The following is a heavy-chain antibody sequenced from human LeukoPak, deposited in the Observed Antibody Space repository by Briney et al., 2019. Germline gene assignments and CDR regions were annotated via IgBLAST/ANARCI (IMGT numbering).Heavy chain of an antibody. V-gene: IGHV3-30-3*01. J-gene: IGHJ4*02. CDR2: ISYDGTNK. CDR3: ARGLYCSGESCFPY. Sequence: GGSLRLSCAASGFTFSSCDMHWVRQTPSKGLQWVALISYDGTNKYYADSVKGRFTVSRDNSKNTLDLQMNSLRAEDTAVYFCARGLYCSGESCFPYWGQGTLVTVSS. D-gene: IGHD2-15*01. CDR1: GFTFSSCD.